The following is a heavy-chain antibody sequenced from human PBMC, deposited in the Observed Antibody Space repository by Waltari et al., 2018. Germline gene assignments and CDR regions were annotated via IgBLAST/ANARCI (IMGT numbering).Heavy chain of an antibody. Sequence: QVQLVQSGAEVKKPGASVRVSCKASGYTFPNYDINWVRQATGQGLEWMGWMNPNSGNTGYAEEFQGGVTMTRNTSIDTAYVELSSLTSEDTAVYYCVRGLYTAMTIATNSWGQGTLVTVSS. CDR3: VRGLYTAMTIATNS. CDR1: GYTFPNYD. CDR2: MNPNSGNT. D-gene: IGHD5-18*01. V-gene: IGHV1-8*01. J-gene: IGHJ4*02.